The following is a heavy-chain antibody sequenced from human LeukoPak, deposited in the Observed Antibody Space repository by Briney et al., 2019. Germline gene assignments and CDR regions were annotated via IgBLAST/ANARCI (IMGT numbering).Heavy chain of an antibody. CDR1: GFTFNRYA. CDR3: AKGDDYGDHDAFDI. V-gene: IGHV3-21*01. CDR2: MPGIGSRFI. D-gene: IGHD4-17*01. Sequence: GGSLRLSCAASGFTFNRYAMNWVRQAPGKGLEWVASMPGIGSRFIYYADPVKGRFTISRDNAKNSLSLQMNSLRAEDTAVYYCAKGDDYGDHDAFDIWGQGTMVTVSS. J-gene: IGHJ3*02.